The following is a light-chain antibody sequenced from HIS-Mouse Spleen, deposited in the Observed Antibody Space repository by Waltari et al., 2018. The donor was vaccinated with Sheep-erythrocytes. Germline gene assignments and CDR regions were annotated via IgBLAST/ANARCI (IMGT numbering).Light chain of an antibody. CDR3: CSYAGSYNHV. J-gene: IGLJ1*01. CDR1: SSDVGGYNY. V-gene: IGLV2-11*01. Sequence: SALTQPRSVSGSPGQSVTISCTGTSSDVGGYNYVSWYQQHPGKPPKLMIYDGSKRPSGVPDRFSGAKSGNTASLTISGLQAEDEADYYCCSYAGSYNHVFATGTKVTVL. CDR2: DGS.